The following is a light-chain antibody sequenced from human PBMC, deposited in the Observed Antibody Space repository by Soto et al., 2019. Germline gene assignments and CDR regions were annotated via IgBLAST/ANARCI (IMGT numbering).Light chain of an antibody. CDR1: NSDVGGYNY. V-gene: IGLV2-14*01. CDR2: EVI. J-gene: IGLJ1*01. CDR3: SAYTSSSSYV. Sequence: QSALTQPASVSGSPGQSITISCTGDNSDVGGYNYVSWYQQHPDKAPKLMIYEVINRPSGVSNRFSGSKSGNTASLTISGLQAQDEAGYYCSAYTSSSSYVFGTGTKLTVL.